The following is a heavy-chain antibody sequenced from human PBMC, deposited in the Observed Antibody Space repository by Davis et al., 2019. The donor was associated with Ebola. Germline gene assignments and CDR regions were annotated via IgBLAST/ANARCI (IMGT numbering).Heavy chain of an antibody. J-gene: IGHJ4*02. CDR2: INPSDGST. D-gene: IGHD3-22*01. CDR1: GYTFTSFY. CDR3: ARDFFGNYDTYY. Sequence: AASVKVSCKASGYTFTSFYVHWVRQAPGQGLEWVGIINPSDGSTTYAQKFQGRVTLTRDTSTTTVYMELSNLGSEDTAVYYCARDFFGNYDTYYWGQGTLVTVSS. V-gene: IGHV1-46*03.